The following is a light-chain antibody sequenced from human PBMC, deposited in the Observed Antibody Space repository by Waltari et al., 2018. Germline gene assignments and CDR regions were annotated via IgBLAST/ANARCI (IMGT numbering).Light chain of an antibody. CDR3: SSYTRRSYWV. J-gene: IGLJ3*02. CDR2: TVN. Sequence: QSALTQPASVSGSPGQSVTISCTGTSSDAGFYDFVSWFQTPPGKAPKVMLYTVNNRASGVSNRFSGSKSANPASLTISGLQAEDEADYYCSSYTRRSYWVFGGGTQLTVL. V-gene: IGLV2-14*01. CDR1: SSDAGFYDF.